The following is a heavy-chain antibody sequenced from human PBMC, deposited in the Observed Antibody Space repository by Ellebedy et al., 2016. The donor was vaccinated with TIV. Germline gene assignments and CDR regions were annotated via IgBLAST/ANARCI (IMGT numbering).Heavy chain of an antibody. Sequence: PGGPLRLSCAASGFTFANYAMHWVRQAPGKGLEWVSGISWNTGNTDYADSVKGRFTISRDNAKNSLYLQMNSLRAEDTALYYCAKAGTYGSSSGYFDLWGRGTLVTVSS. CDR1: GFTFANYA. J-gene: IGHJ2*01. D-gene: IGHD6-6*01. CDR3: AKAGTYGSSSGYFDL. CDR2: ISWNTGNT. V-gene: IGHV3-9*01.